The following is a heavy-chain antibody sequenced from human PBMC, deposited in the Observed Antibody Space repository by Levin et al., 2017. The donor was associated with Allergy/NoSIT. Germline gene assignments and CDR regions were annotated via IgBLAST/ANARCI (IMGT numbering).Heavy chain of an antibody. CDR2: ISSSSSTI. CDR1: GFTFSSYS. J-gene: IGHJ2*01. Sequence: HPGGSLRLSCAASGFTFSSYSMNWVRQAPGKGLEWVSYISSSSSTIYYADSVKGRFTISRDNAKNSLYLQMNSLRDEDTAVYYCARVHCSSTSCYSWYFDRWGRGTLVTVSS. CDR3: ARVHCSSTSCYSWYFDR. D-gene: IGHD2-2*02. V-gene: IGHV3-48*02.